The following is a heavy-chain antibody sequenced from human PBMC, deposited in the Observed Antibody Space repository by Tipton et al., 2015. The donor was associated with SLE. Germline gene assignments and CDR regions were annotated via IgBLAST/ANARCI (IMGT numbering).Heavy chain of an antibody. CDR2: INQDGSDK. D-gene: IGHD2-2*01. CDR3: ARGSIGLDY. J-gene: IGHJ4*02. Sequence: GSLRLSCAASGFSFSTYAMHWVRQAPGKGLEWVANINQDGSDKYYVDSVKGLFTISRDNVKNSLYLQMNSLRAEDTAVYYCARGSIGLDYWGQGTLVTVSS. CDR1: GFSFSTYA. V-gene: IGHV3-7*04.